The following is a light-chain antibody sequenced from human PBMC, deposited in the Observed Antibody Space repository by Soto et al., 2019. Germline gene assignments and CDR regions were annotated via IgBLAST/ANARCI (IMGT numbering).Light chain of an antibody. CDR1: QSLLYSNGYNY. CDR2: LGS. J-gene: IGKJ1*01. CDR3: MQDLQTPWT. V-gene: IGKV2-28*01. Sequence: DIVMTQSPLSLPVTPGEPASISCRSSQSLLYSNGYNYLDWYLQKPGQSPQLLIYLGSNRASGVPDRFSGSGSGTDFTLKISRVEAEDVGVYYCMQDLQTPWTFGQGTKVEIK.